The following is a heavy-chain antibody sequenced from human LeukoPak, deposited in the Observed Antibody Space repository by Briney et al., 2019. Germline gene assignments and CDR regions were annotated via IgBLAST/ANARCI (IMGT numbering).Heavy chain of an antibody. CDR2: ISGASGKS. D-gene: IGHD3-16*01. Sequence: GGSLRLSCAASGLTLSNSAMSWVRQAPGKGLEWVSMISGASGKSYSADSVKGRSTVSRDDTKNTLFLQMNSLRVDDTAVYYCATWGHVEYWGQGTQVTVSS. CDR3: ATWGHVEY. J-gene: IGHJ4*02. V-gene: IGHV3-23*01. CDR1: GLTLSNSA.